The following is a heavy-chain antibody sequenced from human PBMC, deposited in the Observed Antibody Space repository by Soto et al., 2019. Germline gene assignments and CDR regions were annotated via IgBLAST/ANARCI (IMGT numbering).Heavy chain of an antibody. Sequence: PSPTLSLTCAISGDSVSSNRAAWNWIRQSPSRGLEWLGRTYYRSKWYNDYAVSVKSRITINPDTSKNQFSLQLNSVTPEDTAVYYCARGRGHPGIAARWGYYYYYMDVWGKGTTVTVSS. CDR3: ARGRGHPGIAARWGYYYYYMDV. V-gene: IGHV6-1*01. CDR1: GDSVSSNRAA. CDR2: TYYRSKWYN. D-gene: IGHD6-6*01. J-gene: IGHJ6*03.